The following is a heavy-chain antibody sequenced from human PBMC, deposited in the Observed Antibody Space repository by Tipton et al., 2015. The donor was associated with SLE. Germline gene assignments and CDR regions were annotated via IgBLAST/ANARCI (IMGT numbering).Heavy chain of an antibody. CDR2: TYHRSTWSI. CDR1: GDSVSSSSAA. CDR3: ARCGSSLTWDYYYMDV. D-gene: IGHD6-6*01. J-gene: IGHJ6*03. V-gene: IGHV6-1*01. Sequence: GLVKPSQTLSLTCVISGDSVSSSSAAWNWVRQSPSRGLEWLGRTYHRSTWSIEYAVSVEGRITINPDTSKNQFSLQLNSVTPEDTAVYYCARCGSSLTWDYYYMDVWGKGTTVTISS.